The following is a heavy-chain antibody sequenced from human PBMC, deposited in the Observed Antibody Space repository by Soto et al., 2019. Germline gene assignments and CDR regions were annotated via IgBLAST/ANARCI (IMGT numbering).Heavy chain of an antibody. D-gene: IGHD1-26*01. CDR1: GGSISSGGYY. V-gene: IGHV4-31*03. Sequence: SETLSLTCTVSGGSISSGGYYWSWIRQHPGKGLEWIGYIYYSGSTYYNPSLKSRVTISVDTSKNQFSLKLSSVTAADTAVYYCARDVRWEPFTTFWGMDVWGQGTTVTVSS. CDR2: IYYSGST. CDR3: ARDVRWEPFTTFWGMDV. J-gene: IGHJ6*02.